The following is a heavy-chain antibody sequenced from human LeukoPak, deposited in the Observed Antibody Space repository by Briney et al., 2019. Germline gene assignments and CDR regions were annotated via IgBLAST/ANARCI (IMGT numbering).Heavy chain of an antibody. Sequence: GGSLRLSCAAAGVTVSSNYMSWVRQVPGRGLEWVSMMYRDGTTHYLDSVKGRFTISRDNAKNSLYLQMNSLRAEDTALYHCARSGYFDWLPPDYWGQGTLVTVSS. J-gene: IGHJ4*02. CDR3: ARSGYFDWLPPDY. CDR1: GVTVSSNY. CDR2: MYRDGTT. D-gene: IGHD3-9*01. V-gene: IGHV3-53*01.